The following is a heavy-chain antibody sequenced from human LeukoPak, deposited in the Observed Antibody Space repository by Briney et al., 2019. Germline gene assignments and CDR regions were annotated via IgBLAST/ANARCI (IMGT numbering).Heavy chain of an antibody. CDR3: ASKYYDPYYFDY. CDR2: IRYDGSKK. Sequence: GGSLRLSCAASGFTFSSYGMHWVRGAPGKGLEWLAFIRYDGSKKYYADSVKGRFTISKDNSKNTLYLQMNSLRAEDTAVYYCASKYYDPYYFDYWGQGTLVTVSS. V-gene: IGHV3-30*02. J-gene: IGHJ4*02. D-gene: IGHD3-22*01. CDR1: GFTFSSYG.